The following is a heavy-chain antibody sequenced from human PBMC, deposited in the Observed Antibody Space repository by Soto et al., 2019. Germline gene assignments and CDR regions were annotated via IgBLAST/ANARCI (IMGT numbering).Heavy chain of an antibody. CDR1: GLTVSGKKY. J-gene: IGHJ3*01. CDR3: ASWHERAHAYDV. D-gene: IGHD1-1*01. Sequence: GSLRLSSTAFGLTVSGKKYLAWVRQAPGKGLEWVSALYDVDGSFYADSVKGRFTTSSDSSKTTVYLQMNGLRPDDRAVYYCASWHERAHAYDVWREAITVTV. V-gene: IGHV3-66*02. CDR2: LYDVDGS.